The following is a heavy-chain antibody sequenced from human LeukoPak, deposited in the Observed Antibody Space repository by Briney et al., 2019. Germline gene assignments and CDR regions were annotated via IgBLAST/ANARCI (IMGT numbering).Heavy chain of an antibody. CDR2: VYYSGTT. V-gene: IGHV4-59*08. D-gene: IGHD4-17*01. Sequence: YVYYSGTTNYNPSLKSRVTISVDTSKNQFSLRLSSVTAADTAVYYCARHYGDYVYFDYWGRGTLVTVSS. CDR3: ARHYGDYVYFDY. J-gene: IGHJ4*02.